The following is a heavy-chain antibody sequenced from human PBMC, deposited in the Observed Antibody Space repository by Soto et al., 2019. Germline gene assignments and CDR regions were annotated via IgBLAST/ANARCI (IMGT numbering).Heavy chain of an antibody. CDR2: LWAGGNYA. V-gene: IGHV3-33*01. Sequence: QVRLVESGGNVVQPGRSLRLSCATSGFNFNYHGMHWVRQAPGKGLEWVAHLWAGGNYAYYAYSVKGRFTISSDQSTNTLYLQMNSLGAEDTAVYYFTRDAQQLANYGMDVWGQGTTVTVSS. D-gene: IGHD6-13*01. CDR1: GFNFNYHG. J-gene: IGHJ6*02. CDR3: TRDAQQLANYGMDV.